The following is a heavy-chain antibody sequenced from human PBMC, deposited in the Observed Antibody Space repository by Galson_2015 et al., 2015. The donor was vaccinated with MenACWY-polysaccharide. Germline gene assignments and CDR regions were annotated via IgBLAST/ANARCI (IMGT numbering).Heavy chain of an antibody. V-gene: IGHV3-30-3*01. J-gene: IGHJ6*02. CDR3: ARAYCDRTTCYGMDV. D-gene: IGHD2-2*01. CDR1: GFTFSSYA. Sequence: SLRLSCAASGFTFSSYAIHWVRQAPGKGLEWVAVISYDGSNEYYADSLKGRFTISRDNSKNMLYLQMNSLRAEDTAVYYCARAYCDRTTCYGMDVWGQGTTVTVSS. CDR2: ISYDGSNE.